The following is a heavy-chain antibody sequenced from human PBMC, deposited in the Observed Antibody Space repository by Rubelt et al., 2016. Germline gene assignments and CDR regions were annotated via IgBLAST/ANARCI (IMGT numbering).Heavy chain of an antibody. CDR3: ARDSGSRIFDY. V-gene: IGHV4-31*03. J-gene: IGHJ4*02. CDR2: IYYRGST. D-gene: IGHD2/OR15-2a*01. CDR1: GGSISSGGYY. Sequence: QVQLQESGPGLVKPSQTLSLTCTVSGGSISSGGYYWSWIRQHPGKGLEWIGYIYYRGSTYYNPSPRSRCTISVDTSKNQFSLKLSSVAAADTAVYYCARDSGSRIFDYWGQGTLVTVSS.